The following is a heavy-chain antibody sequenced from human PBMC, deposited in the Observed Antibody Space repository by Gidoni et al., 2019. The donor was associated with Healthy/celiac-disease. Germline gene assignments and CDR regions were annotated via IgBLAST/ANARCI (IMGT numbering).Heavy chain of an antibody. CDR3: ARVGPMTTVTWRWFDP. J-gene: IGHJ5*02. CDR1: GGSLSRYY. V-gene: IGHV4-59*01. CDR2: IYYSGST. D-gene: IGHD4-17*01. Sequence: QVQLQESGPGLVKPSETLSLTCTVSGGSLSRYYWSWIRQPPGKGLEWIGYIYYSGSTNYNPSLKSRVTISVDTSKNQFSLKLSSVTAADTAVYYCARVGPMTTVTWRWFDPWGQGTLVTVSS.